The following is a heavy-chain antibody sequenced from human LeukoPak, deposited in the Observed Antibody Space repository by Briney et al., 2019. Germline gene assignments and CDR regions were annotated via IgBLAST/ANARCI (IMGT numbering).Heavy chain of an antibody. V-gene: IGHV3-48*03. J-gene: IGHJ4*02. CDR3: ARGPSGYHNT. Sequence: GGSLRLSCAASGFTFSRYEMNWVSQAPGKGLEWVSYISTTGSSIYYADYVKGRFTISRDNVKNLLYLQMNSLRAEDTAVYYCARGPSGYHNTGGQGTLVTVSS. CDR1: GFTFSRYE. D-gene: IGHD5-12*01. CDR2: ISTTGSSI.